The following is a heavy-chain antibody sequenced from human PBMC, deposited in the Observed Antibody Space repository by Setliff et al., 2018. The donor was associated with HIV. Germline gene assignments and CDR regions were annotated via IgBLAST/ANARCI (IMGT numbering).Heavy chain of an antibody. D-gene: IGHD3-3*01. V-gene: IGHV4-38-2*01. CDR3: ARSTSYYNFWSGYSGNWFDP. CDR2: IYHSGST. CDR1: GYSISSGYY. Sequence: ASETLSLTCAVSGYSISSGYYWGWIRQPPGKGLEWIGSIYHSGSTYYNPSLKSRVTISVDTSKNQFSLKLSSVTAADTAVYYCARSTSYYNFWSGYSGNWFDPWGQGTLVTVSS. J-gene: IGHJ5*02.